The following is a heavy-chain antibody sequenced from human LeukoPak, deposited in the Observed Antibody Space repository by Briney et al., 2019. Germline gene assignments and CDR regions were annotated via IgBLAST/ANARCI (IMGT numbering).Heavy chain of an antibody. Sequence: GGSLRLSCAASGFIFSDYYMSWIRQAPGKGLEWVSYLSTSGDIMYYAGSVKGQFTISRDNAKNSLYLEMDSLRAEDTAVYYCARGHYGGNPADAFDIWGQGTMVTVP. CDR2: LSTSGDIM. J-gene: IGHJ3*02. CDR1: GFIFSDYY. V-gene: IGHV3-11*01. D-gene: IGHD4-23*01. CDR3: ARGHYGGNPADAFDI.